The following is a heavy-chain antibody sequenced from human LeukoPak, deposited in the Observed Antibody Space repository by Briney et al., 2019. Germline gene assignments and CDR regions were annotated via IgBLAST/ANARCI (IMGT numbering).Heavy chain of an antibody. CDR3: ARGRSGSYYHYFDY. J-gene: IGHJ4*02. V-gene: IGHV3-30-3*01. Sequence: PGGSLRLSCAASGFTFSSYAMHWVRQAPGKGLEWVAVISYDGSNKYYADSVKGRFTISRDNSKNTLYLQMNSLRAEDTAVYYCARGRSGSYYHYFDYWGQGTLVTVSS. CDR2: ISYDGSNK. CDR1: GFTFSSYA. D-gene: IGHD3-10*01.